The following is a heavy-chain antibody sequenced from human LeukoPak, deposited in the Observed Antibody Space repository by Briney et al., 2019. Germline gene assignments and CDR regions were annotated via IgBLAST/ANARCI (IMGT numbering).Heavy chain of an antibody. Sequence: PGQSLRLSCRGSGFTFGDHAMSWVRQAPGKGLEWLSSIGGSGGSTYSADSVKGRFTISRDNSKNTLYLQLNSLRAEDTAVYYCAKGMVPGFDPWGQGTLVTVSS. V-gene: IGHV3-23*01. CDR2: IGGSGGST. J-gene: IGHJ5*02. CDR1: GFTFGDHA. CDR3: AKGMVPGFDP. D-gene: IGHD2-15*01.